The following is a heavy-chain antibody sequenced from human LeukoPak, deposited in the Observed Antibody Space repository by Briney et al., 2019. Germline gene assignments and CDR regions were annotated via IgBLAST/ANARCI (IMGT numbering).Heavy chain of an antibody. J-gene: IGHJ4*02. CDR1: GFTFSNAW. V-gene: IGHV3-15*01. Sequence: GGSLRLSCAASGFTFSNAWMSWVRQAPGKGLEWVGRIKSKTDGGTTDYAAPVKGRFTISRDDSKNTLYLQMNSLKTEDTAVYYCTTAHPYYDFWSGYSFDFDYWGQGTLVTVSS. CDR2: IKSKTDGGTT. D-gene: IGHD3-3*01. CDR3: TTAHPYYDFWSGYSFDFDY.